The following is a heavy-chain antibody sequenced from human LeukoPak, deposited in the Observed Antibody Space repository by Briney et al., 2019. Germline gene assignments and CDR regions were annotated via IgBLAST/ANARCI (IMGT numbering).Heavy chain of an antibody. D-gene: IGHD3-10*01. CDR1: GFTFSSYE. CDR3: AREGITMVRGVIGDY. Sequence: GGSLRLSCAASGFTFSSYEMNWVRQAPGKGLEWVSYISSSGSTIYYADSVKGRFTISRDNSKNTLYLQMNSLRAEDTAMYYCAREGITMVRGVIGDYWGQGTLVTVSS. V-gene: IGHV3-48*03. J-gene: IGHJ4*02. CDR2: ISSSGSTI.